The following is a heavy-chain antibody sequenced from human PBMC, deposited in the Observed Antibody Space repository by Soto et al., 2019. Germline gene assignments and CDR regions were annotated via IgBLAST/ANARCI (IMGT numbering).Heavy chain of an antibody. V-gene: IGHV4-39*07. CDR1: RGSISSGTNY. D-gene: IGHD7-27*01. CDR3: ARDQSGAADF. CDR2: IYYSGSP. Sequence: SETLSLTCTVSRGSISSGTNYWAWIRQPPGKGLEWIANIYYSGSPFYNPSLKSRVTISVDTSKNQFSLKLKFVTAADTAVYFCARDQSGAADFWGQGTMVTVSS. J-gene: IGHJ3*01.